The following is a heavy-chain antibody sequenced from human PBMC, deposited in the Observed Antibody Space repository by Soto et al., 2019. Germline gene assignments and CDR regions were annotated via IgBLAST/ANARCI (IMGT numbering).Heavy chain of an antibody. CDR2: INPNSGGT. J-gene: IGHJ4*02. Sequence: QVQLVQSGAEVKKPGASVKVSCKASGYTFTGYYVHWVRQAPGQGLEWMGWINPNSGGTNYAQKFQGWVTLTRDTSITTAYMELSRLTSDDTAVYYCARDAIYNSYGTYFDYWGLGSLVTVSS. CDR1: GYTFTGYY. V-gene: IGHV1-2*04. CDR3: ARDAIYNSYGTYFDY. D-gene: IGHD5-18*01.